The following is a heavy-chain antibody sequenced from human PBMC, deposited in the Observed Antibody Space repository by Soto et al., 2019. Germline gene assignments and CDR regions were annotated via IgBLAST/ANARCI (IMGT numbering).Heavy chain of an antibody. J-gene: IGHJ6*03. CDR3: ARAGVDWTHGNYMDV. CDR2: IGTAGDT. CDR1: GFTFSSYD. D-gene: IGHD3-9*01. V-gene: IGHV3-13*01. Sequence: GGSLRLSCAASGFTFSSYDMHWVRQATGKGLEWVSAIGTAGDTYYPGSVKGRFTISRENAKNSLYLQMNSLRAGDTAVYYCARAGVDWTHGNYMDVWGKGTTVTVSS.